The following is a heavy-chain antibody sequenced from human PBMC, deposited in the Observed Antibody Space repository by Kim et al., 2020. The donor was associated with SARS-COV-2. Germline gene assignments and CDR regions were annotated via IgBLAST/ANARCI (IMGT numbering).Heavy chain of an antibody. Sequence: GGSQRLSCTASGFTFSDNWMSWVRQAPGKGLEWLAKIKEDGSDKYYLNSVEGRFTISRDNAKNSLYLQMNSLRAEDTALYFCTRDRAYSLDYWGQGTLVTVSS. CDR3: TRDRAYSLDY. CDR1: GFTFSDNW. D-gene: IGHD2-15*01. V-gene: IGHV3-7*01. J-gene: IGHJ4*02. CDR2: IKEDGSDK.